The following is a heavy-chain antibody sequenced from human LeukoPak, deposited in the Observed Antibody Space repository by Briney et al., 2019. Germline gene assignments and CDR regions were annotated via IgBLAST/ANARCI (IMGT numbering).Heavy chain of an antibody. CDR1: GYTFTSYY. J-gene: IGHJ3*02. V-gene: IGHV1-46*01. D-gene: IGHD3-10*01. CDR2: INPSGGST. CDR3: AREHVWFGESYDAFDI. Sequence: ASVKVSCKASGYTFTSYYMHWVRQAPGQGLEWMGIINPSGGSTSYAQKFQGRVTMSRDTSTSTVYMELSSLRSEDTAVYYCAREHVWFGESYDAFDIWGQGTMVTVSS.